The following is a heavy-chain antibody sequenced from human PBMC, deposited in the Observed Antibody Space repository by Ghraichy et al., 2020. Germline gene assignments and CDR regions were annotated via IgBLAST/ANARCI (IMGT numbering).Heavy chain of an antibody. D-gene: IGHD1-1*01. CDR3: AKFATNWLNEFLQH. V-gene: IGHV3-23*01. CDR2: ITDNGGTT. J-gene: IGHJ1*01. CDR1: GFTFRTYA. Sequence: GGSLRLSCAASGFTFRTYAMSWVRQAPGKGLEWVSAITDNGGTTYDADSVKGRLTISRDNSKNTLFLKMNSLRGDDTAVYYCAKFATNWLNEFLQHWGQGAVVTVS.